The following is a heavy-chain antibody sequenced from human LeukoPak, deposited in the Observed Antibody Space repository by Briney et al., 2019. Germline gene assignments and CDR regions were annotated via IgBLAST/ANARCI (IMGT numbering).Heavy chain of an antibody. V-gene: IGHV4-61*02. Sequence: PSQTLSLTCTVSGGSISSGSHYWSWIRQPAGTGLEWIGRIYTSGSTNYNPSLKSRVTISVDTSKNQFSLKLSSVTAADTAVYYCARDLDFWSGYDVYYYGMDVWGQGTTVTVSS. CDR3: ARDLDFWSGYDVYYYGMDV. CDR1: GGSISSGSHY. D-gene: IGHD3-3*01. J-gene: IGHJ6*02. CDR2: IYTSGST.